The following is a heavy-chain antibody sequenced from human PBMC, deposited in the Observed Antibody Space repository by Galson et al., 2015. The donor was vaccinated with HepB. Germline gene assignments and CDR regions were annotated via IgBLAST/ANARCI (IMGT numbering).Heavy chain of an antibody. Sequence: SLRLSCAASGFTFSSYAMNWVRQAPGKGLEWVSVISGSGVNTYYADSVKGRLTISRDNSKNTLYLQMNSLRAEDTAVYYCAKGPKQQLVGMDVWGQGTTVTVSS. CDR2: ISGSGVNT. J-gene: IGHJ6*02. CDR3: AKGPKQQLVGMDV. D-gene: IGHD6-13*01. CDR1: GFTFSSYA. V-gene: IGHV3-23*01.